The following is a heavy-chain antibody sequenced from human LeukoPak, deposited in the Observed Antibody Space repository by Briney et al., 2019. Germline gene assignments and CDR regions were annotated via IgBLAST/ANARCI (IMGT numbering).Heavy chain of an antibody. CDR3: ARDCLLGEGWGPYYFDY. V-gene: IGHV3-11*04. CDR1: GFTFSDYY. D-gene: IGHD3-16*01. Sequence: GGSLRLXCAASGFTFSDYYMSWIRQAPGKVLEMVSYISSSGSTIYYADSVKGRFTISRDNAKNSLYLQMNSLRSEDTAVYYCARDCLLGEGWGPYYFDYWGQGTLVSVSS. CDR2: ISSSGSTI. J-gene: IGHJ4*02.